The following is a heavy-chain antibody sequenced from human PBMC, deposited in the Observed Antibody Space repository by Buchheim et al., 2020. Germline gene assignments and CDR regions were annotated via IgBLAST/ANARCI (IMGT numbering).Heavy chain of an antibody. CDR3: AKGVEGRLVDF. Sequence: EVQLLESGGGLVQPGGSLRLSCVASGFTFSTYAMNWVRQAPGKGLEWVSTIHGGGNTFYPDSVKGRFTISSANSESPLYLQMNSLRAEDTALYYCAKGVEGRLVDFWGQGTL. D-gene: IGHD5-24*01. V-gene: IGHV3-23*01. J-gene: IGHJ4*02. CDR2: IHGGGNT. CDR1: GFTFSTYA.